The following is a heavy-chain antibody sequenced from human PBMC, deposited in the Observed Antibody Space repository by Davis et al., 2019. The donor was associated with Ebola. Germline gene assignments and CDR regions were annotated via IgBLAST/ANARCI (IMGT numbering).Heavy chain of an antibody. CDR2: INHSGST. J-gene: IGHJ5*02. Sequence: MPSETLSLTCAVYGGSFSGYYWSWIRQPPGKGLEWIGEINHSGSTNYNPSPKSRVTISVDTSKNQSSLKLSSVTAADTAVYYCAREVWAEYSSGFDPWGQGTLVTVSS. CDR1: GGSFSGYY. V-gene: IGHV4-34*01. CDR3: AREVWAEYSSGFDP. D-gene: IGHD6-19*01.